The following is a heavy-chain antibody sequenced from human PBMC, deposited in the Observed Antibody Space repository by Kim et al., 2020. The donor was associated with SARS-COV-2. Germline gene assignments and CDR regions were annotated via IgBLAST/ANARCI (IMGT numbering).Heavy chain of an antibody. V-gene: IGHV3-23*01. D-gene: IGHD4-17*01. Sequence: GGSLRLSCAASGVSITSYAIIWVRQAPGKGLEWVAGISDTGEETFFSDSVKGRVTISRDESKNTAYLQMNNLRGDDTAMYYCTRSSDWSVHDDYGAHIALWSQATPVTVSS. CDR3: TRSSDWSVHDDYGAHIAL. J-gene: IGHJ4*02. CDR1: GVSITSYA. CDR2: ISDTGEET.